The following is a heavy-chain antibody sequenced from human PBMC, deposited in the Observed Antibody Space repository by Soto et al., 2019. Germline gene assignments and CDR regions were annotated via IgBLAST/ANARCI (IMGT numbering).Heavy chain of an antibody. D-gene: IGHD2-2*01. Sequence: QVQLVQSGAEVKRHGSSMKVSCKASGGTFSSYAISWVRQAPGQGLEWMGGIIPIFGTANYAQKFQGRVTNTADESTSTAYMELSSLRSEDTAVYYCARENDGLGRRAVEGYCISTSCSHNWFDPWGQGTLVTVSS. CDR1: GGTFSSYA. CDR3: ARENDGLGRRAVEGYCISTSCSHNWFDP. V-gene: IGHV1-69*12. J-gene: IGHJ5*02. CDR2: IIPIFGTA.